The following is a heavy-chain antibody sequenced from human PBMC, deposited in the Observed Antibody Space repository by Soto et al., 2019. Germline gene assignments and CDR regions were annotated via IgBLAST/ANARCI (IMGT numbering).Heavy chain of an antibody. V-gene: IGHV3-23*01. Sequence: GGSLRLSCAASGFTFSSYAMSWVRQAPGKGLEWVSAISGSGGSTYYADSVKGRFTISRDNSKNTLYLQMNSLRAEDTAVYYCAKDDIVVVVAATHRDYWGQGTLVTVSS. CDR2: ISGSGGST. CDR1: GFTFSSYA. J-gene: IGHJ4*02. CDR3: AKDDIVVVVAATHRDY. D-gene: IGHD2-15*01.